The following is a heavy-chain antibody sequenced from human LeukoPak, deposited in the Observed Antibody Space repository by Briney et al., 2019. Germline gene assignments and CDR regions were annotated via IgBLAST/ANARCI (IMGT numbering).Heavy chain of an antibody. CDR2: YVPIYGSP. J-gene: IGHJ5*02. D-gene: IGHD3-10*01. Sequence: SVKVSCKASGGSFSSDGLSWVRQAPGQGLEWMGGYVPIYGSPRYSSKFAGRLTITTDGSTNTAYMELSSLKSEDTAIYYCARDDYCGAGNYRWFDPWGQGTLVTVSS. CDR3: ARDDYCGAGNYRWFDP. V-gene: IGHV1-69*05. CDR1: GGSFSSDG.